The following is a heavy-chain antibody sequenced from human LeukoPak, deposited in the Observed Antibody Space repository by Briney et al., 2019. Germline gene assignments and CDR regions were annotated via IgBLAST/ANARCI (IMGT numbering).Heavy chain of an antibody. CDR3: ARAHGGNYYYYGMDV. Sequence: ALVKVSCKASGYTFTSYDINWVRQATGQGLEWMGWISAYNGNTNYAQKLQGRVTMTTDTSTSTAYMELRSLRSDDTAVYYCARAHGGNYYYYGMDVWGQGTTVTVSS. CDR2: ISAYNGNT. CDR1: GYTFTSYD. V-gene: IGHV1-18*01. J-gene: IGHJ6*02. D-gene: IGHD4-23*01.